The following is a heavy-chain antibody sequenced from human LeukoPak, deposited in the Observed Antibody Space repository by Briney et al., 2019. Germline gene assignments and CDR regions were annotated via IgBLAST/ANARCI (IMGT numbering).Heavy chain of an antibody. CDR1: GGSISTSNYY. CDR2: INHSGST. J-gene: IGHJ4*02. CDR3: ARGARRIVATRYSSGWYIRGGVFDY. V-gene: IGHV4-39*07. D-gene: IGHD6-19*01. Sequence: PSETLSLTCTVSGGSISTSNYYWSWIRQPPGKGLEWIGEINHSGSTNYNPSLESRVTISVDTSKNQFSLKLSSVTAADTAVYYCARGARRIVATRYSSGWYIRGGVFDYWGQGTLVTVSS.